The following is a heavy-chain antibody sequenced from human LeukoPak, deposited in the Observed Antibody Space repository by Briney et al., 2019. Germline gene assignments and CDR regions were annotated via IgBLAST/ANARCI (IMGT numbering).Heavy chain of an antibody. CDR1: GFTFSSYA. J-gene: IGHJ6*02. V-gene: IGHV3-23*01. CDR3: AKAVAARPHYYYGMDV. CDR2: ISGSGGST. Sequence: GGSLRLSCAASGFTFSSYAMSWVRQAPGKGLEWVSAISGSGGSTYYADSVKGRFTISGDNSKNTLYLQMNSLRAEDTAVYYCAKAVAARPHYYYGMDVWGQGTTVTVSS. D-gene: IGHD6-6*01.